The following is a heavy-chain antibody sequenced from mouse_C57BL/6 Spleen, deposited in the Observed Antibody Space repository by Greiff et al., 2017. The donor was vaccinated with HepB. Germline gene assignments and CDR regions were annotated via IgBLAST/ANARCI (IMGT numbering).Heavy chain of an antibody. CDR3: ARGGYGSIAYWYFDV. D-gene: IGHD1-1*01. J-gene: IGHJ1*03. V-gene: IGHV1-22*01. CDR1: GYTFTDYN. Sequence: DVQLQESGPELVKPGASVKMSCKASGYTFTDYNMHWVKQSHGKSLEWIGYINPNNGGTSYNQKFKGKATLTVNKSSSTAYMELRSLTSEDSAVYYCARGGYGSIAYWYFDVWGTGTTVTVSS. CDR2: INPNNGGT.